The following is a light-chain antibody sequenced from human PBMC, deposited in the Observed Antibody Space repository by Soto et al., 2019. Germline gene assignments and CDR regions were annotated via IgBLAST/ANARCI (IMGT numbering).Light chain of an antibody. CDR2: AAS. J-gene: IGKJ4*01. Sequence: EIVMTQSPATLSFSQGQRATLSCRASQRISSDLAWYQQKPGQAPRLLIYAASTRATGLPARFSGSGSGTAFTLTISSLQSEDFAVYYCQKYNNWPLNFGGGTKVDIK. CDR1: QRISSD. CDR3: QKYNNWPLN. V-gene: IGKV3-15*01.